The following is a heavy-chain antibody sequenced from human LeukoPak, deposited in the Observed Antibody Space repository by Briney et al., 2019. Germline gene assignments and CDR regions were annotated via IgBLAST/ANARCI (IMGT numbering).Heavy chain of an antibody. CDR2: INPNSGGT. D-gene: IGHD3-10*01. V-gene: IGHV1-2*02. CDR3: ARAYSSGSPRDY. CDR1: GYTFTGYY. Sequence: ASVKVSCKASGYTFTGYYMHWVRPAPGQGLEWMGWINPNSGGTNYAQKFQGRVTMTRDTSISTAYMELSRLRSDDTAVYYCARAYSSGSPRDYWGQGTLVTVSS. J-gene: IGHJ4*02.